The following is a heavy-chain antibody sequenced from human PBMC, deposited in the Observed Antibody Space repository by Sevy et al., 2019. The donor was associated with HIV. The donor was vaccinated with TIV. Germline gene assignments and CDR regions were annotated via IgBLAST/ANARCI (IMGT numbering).Heavy chain of an antibody. CDR3: AKSGSAGDFWSGLGYFQH. V-gene: IGHV3-23*01. Sequence: GGSLRLSCAASGFTFSSYAMSWVRQAPGKGLEWVSAISGSGGSTYYADSVKGRFTISRDNSKNTLYLQTNSLRAEDTAVYYCAKSGSAGDFWSGLGYFQHWGQGTLVTVSS. CDR2: ISGSGGST. CDR1: GFTFSSYA. J-gene: IGHJ1*01. D-gene: IGHD3-3*01.